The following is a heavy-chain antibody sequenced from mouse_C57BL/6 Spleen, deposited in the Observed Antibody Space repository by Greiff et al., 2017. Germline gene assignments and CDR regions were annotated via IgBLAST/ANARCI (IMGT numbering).Heavy chain of an antibody. CDR1: GYTFTSYW. J-gene: IGHJ2*01. CDR2: IYPGSGST. CDR3: ARRGVDDYDGDY. V-gene: IGHV1-55*01. D-gene: IGHD2-4*01. Sequence: QVQLQQPGAELVKPGASVKMSCKASGYTFTSYWITWVKQRPGQGLEWIGDIYPGSGSTNYNETFKSTATLTVDTSSSTASMQLSSRTSEDAAVXYCARRGVDDYDGDYWGQGTTLTVSS.